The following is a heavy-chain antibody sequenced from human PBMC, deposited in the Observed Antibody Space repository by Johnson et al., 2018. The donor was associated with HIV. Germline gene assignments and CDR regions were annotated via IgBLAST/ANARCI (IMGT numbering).Heavy chain of an antibody. Sequence: QVQLVESGGGVVQPGGSLRLSCVASGFTFSRFGMHWVRQAPGKGLEWVAFIRYDGSDKYYADSVKGRFTISRDNSKNTLYLQMNSLRAEDTAVYYCARDIIAVAGYDAFDIWGQGTMVTVSS. V-gene: IGHV3-30*02. CDR3: ARDIIAVAGYDAFDI. CDR1: GFTFSRFG. D-gene: IGHD6-19*01. CDR2: IRYDGSDK. J-gene: IGHJ3*02.